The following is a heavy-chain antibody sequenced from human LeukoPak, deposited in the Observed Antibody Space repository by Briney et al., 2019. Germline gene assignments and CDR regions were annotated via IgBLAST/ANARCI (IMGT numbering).Heavy chain of an antibody. CDR1: GYTFTSYG. D-gene: IGHD3-22*01. J-gene: IGHJ5*02. V-gene: IGHV1-18*01. CDR3: ARVDTMIVVSDWFDP. Sequence: ASVKVSCKASGYTFTSYGISWVRQAPGQGLEWMGWISAYNGNTNYAQKLQGRVTMTTDTSTSTAYMELRSLRSDDTAVYYCARVDTMIVVSDWFDPWGQGTLVTVSS. CDR2: ISAYNGNT.